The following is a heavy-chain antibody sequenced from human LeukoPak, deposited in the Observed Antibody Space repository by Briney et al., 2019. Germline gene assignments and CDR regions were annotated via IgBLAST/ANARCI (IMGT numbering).Heavy chain of an antibody. Sequence: SETLSLTCTVSGGSISSGSYYWNWIRQPAGKGLEWIGRIYTIESTNYNPSLKSRVTMSVDTSKNQFSLKLSSVTAADTAVYYCARDALYCSSTSCYRYWYFDLWGRGTLVTVSS. CDR2: IYTIEST. J-gene: IGHJ2*01. V-gene: IGHV4-61*02. CDR1: GGSISSGSYY. CDR3: ARDALYCSSTSCYRYWYFDL. D-gene: IGHD2-2*01.